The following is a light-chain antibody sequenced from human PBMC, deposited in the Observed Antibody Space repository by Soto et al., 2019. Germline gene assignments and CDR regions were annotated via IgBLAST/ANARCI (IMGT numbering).Light chain of an antibody. CDR1: RSNNGNNY. V-gene: IGLV1-51*01. J-gene: IGLJ3*02. CDR3: EAWDSSLSAGV. Sequence: QSVLTQPPSVSAAPGQKVTVSCSGSRSNNGNNYVSWYQHLPGTAPKLLIYDNDKRPSGIPDRFSASKSGTSATLGITGLQTGDEADYYCEAWDSSLSAGVFGGGTK. CDR2: DND.